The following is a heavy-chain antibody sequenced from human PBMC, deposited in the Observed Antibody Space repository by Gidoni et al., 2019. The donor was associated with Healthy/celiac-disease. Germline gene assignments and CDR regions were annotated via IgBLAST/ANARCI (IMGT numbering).Heavy chain of an antibody. V-gene: IGHV3-49*05. CDR1: GFTFGDYA. D-gene: IGHD3-22*01. CDR2: IRSKAYGGTT. J-gene: IGHJ4*02. CDR3: ESYYYDSSGYLDY. Sequence: EVQLVESGGGLVKPGRSLRLSCTASGFTFGDYAMSWFRQAPGKGLEWVGFIRSKAYGGTTEYAASVKGRFTISRDDSKSIAYLQMNSLKTEDTAVYYCESYYYDSSGYLDYWGQGTLVTVSS.